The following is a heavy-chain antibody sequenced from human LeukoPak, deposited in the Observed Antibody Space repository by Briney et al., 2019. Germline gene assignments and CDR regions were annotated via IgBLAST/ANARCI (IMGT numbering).Heavy chain of an antibody. V-gene: IGHV1-2*02. J-gene: IGHJ3*02. CDR3: ARGVDIVGATPGPPHDAFDI. Sequence: GASVKVSCKASGYTFTGYYMHWVRQAPGQGLEWMGWINPNSGGTNYAQKFQGRVTMTRDTSISTAYMELSRLRSDDTAVYYCARGVDIVGATPGPPHDAFDIWGQGTMVTVSS. CDR2: INPNSGGT. CDR1: GYTFTGYY. D-gene: IGHD1-26*01.